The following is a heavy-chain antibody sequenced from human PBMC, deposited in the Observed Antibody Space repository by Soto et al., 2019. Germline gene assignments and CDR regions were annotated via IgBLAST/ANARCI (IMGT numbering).Heavy chain of an antibody. D-gene: IGHD6-19*01. V-gene: IGHV4-30-2*01. CDR2: IYHSGST. CDR3: ARDLYTDRIAVAVC. Sequence: LSLTCAVSGGSISSGGYSWSWIRQPPGKGLEWIGYIYHSGSTYYNPSLKSRVTISVDRSKNQFSLKLSSVTAADMAVYYCARDLYTDRIAVAVCWGQGILVTVSS. CDR1: GGSISSGGYS. J-gene: IGHJ4*02.